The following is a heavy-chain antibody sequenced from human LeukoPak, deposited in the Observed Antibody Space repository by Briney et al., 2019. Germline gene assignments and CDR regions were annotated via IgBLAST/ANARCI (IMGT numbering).Heavy chain of an antibody. Sequence: SETLSLTCTVSGGSISSGDYYWSWIRQPPGKGLEWIGYIYYSRSTYYNPPLKSRVTISVDTSKNQFSLKLSSVTAADTAVYYCAALAAAGTIDYWGQGTLVTVSS. CDR3: AALAAAGTIDY. D-gene: IGHD6-13*01. CDR1: GGSISSGDYY. CDR2: IYYSRST. J-gene: IGHJ4*02. V-gene: IGHV4-30-4*01.